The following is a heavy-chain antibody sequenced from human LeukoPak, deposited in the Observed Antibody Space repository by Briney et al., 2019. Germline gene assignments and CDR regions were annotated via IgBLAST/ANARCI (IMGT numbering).Heavy chain of an antibody. CDR1: GFTFSDSW. J-gene: IGHJ3*02. D-gene: IGHD4-17*01. CDR3: ARLWATVIDWGAFDI. CDR2: IKQDGSEK. V-gene: IGHV3-7*01. Sequence: PGGSLRLSCAAAGFTFSDSWMSWVRQAPGKGLEWVANIKQDGSEKYYADSVKGRFTISRDNAKNSLYLQMNNPRAEDTAVYYCARLWATVIDWGAFDIWGQGTMITVSS.